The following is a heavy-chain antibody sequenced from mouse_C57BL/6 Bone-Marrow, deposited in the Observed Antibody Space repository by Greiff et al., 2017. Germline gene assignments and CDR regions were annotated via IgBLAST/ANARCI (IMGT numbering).Heavy chain of an antibody. V-gene: IGHV1-55*01. Sequence: QVQLHQPGAELVKPGASVKMSCKASGYTFTSYWITWVKQRPGQGLEWIGDIYPGSGSTNYNEKFKSKATLTVDTSSSTAYMQLSSLTSEDSAVYYCARRIYGSSGFAYWGQGTLVTVSA. CDR2: IYPGSGST. D-gene: IGHD1-1*01. J-gene: IGHJ3*01. CDR1: GYTFTSYW. CDR3: ARRIYGSSGFAY.